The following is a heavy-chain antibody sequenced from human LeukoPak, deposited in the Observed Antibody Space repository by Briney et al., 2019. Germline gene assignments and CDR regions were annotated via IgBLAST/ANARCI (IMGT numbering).Heavy chain of an antibody. D-gene: IGHD3-22*01. CDR1: GVSISSSNSY. J-gene: IGHJ4*02. CDR2: IYYSGNT. CDR3: ARRSDDYDSSAYYH. Sequence: SETLSLTCTVSGVSISSSNSYWGWIRQPPGKGLEWIGSIYYSGNTYYNASLKSQVSISIDTSKNQFSLRLTSVTAADTAVYYCARRSDDYDSSAYYHWGLGTLVTVSS. V-gene: IGHV4-39*01.